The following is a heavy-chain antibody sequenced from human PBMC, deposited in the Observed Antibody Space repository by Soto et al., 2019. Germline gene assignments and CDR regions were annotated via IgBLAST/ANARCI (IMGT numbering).Heavy chain of an antibody. CDR2: IYYSGST. V-gene: IGHV4-31*03. J-gene: IGHJ3*02. D-gene: IGHD3-10*01. CDR3: ARGRVSTMVQGPDAFDI. CDR1: GGSISSGGYY. Sequence: TSETLSLTCTVSGGSISSGGYYWSRIRQHPGKGLEWIGYIYYSGSTYYNPSLKSRVTISVDTSKNQFSLKLSSVTAADTAVYYCARGRVSTMVQGPDAFDIWGQGTMVTVSS.